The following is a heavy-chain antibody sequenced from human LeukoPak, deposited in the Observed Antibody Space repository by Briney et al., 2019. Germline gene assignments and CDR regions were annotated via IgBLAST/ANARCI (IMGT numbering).Heavy chain of an antibody. CDR2: IYPGDSDT. D-gene: IGHD3-10*01. Sequence: GDSLKISCKGSGYSFTSYWIGWVRQMHGKGLEWMGIIYPGDSDTRYSPSFQGQVTISADKSISTAYLQGSSLKASDTAMYYCARIYYGSGSRELDYWGQGNLVTVSS. V-gene: IGHV5-51*01. J-gene: IGHJ4*02. CDR1: GYSFTSYW. CDR3: ARIYYGSGSRELDY.